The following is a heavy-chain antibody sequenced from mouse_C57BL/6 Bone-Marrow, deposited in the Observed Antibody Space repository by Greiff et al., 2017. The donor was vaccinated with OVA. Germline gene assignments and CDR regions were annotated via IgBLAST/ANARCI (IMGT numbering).Heavy chain of an antibody. Sequence: QVQLQQSGAELVRPGASVTLSCKASGYTFTDYEMHWVKQTPVHGLEWIGAIDPETGGTAYNQKFKGKAILTADKSSSPAYMELRSLTSEDSAVYYCTRNYGRWDYWGQGTTLTVSS. V-gene: IGHV1-15*01. CDR1: GYTFTDYE. CDR3: TRNYGRWDY. J-gene: IGHJ2*01. D-gene: IGHD1-1*01. CDR2: IDPETGGT.